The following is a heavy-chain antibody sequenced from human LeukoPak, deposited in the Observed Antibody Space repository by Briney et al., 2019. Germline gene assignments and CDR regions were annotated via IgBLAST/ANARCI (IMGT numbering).Heavy chain of an antibody. CDR2: INEDGSEK. CDR1: GFTFSSYG. V-gene: IGHV3-7*01. J-gene: IGHJ4*02. CDR3: AKDGPDYTTDFDN. D-gene: IGHD1-1*01. Sequence: GRSLRLSCAASGFTFSSYGMHWVRQAPGKGLEWVANINEDGSEKHYVDSVKGRFTISRDNAKNSLYLQMNSLRAEDTAVYYCAKDGPDYTTDFDNWGQGTLVTVSS.